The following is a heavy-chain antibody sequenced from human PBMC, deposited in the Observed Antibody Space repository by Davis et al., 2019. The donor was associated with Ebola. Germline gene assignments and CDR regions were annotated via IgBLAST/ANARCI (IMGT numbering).Heavy chain of an antibody. J-gene: IGHJ4*02. Sequence: GGSLRLSCAASGFTFTGYTLNWVRQAPGKGLEWVSSISSISDYIHYASSMMGRFTVSRDNAKNSLYLQMNSLRAEDTAVYYCARVQGVYSSSYYFDYWGQGTLVTVSS. D-gene: IGHD6-6*01. CDR3: ARVQGVYSSSYYFDY. V-gene: IGHV3-21*01. CDR2: ISSISDYI. CDR1: GFTFTGYT.